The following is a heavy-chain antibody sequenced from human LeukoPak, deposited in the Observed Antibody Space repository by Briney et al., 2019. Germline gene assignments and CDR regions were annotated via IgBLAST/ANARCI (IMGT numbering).Heavy chain of an antibody. V-gene: IGHV3-53*05. CDR3: AKEIWPTVTTPGHTHFDY. J-gene: IGHJ4*02. CDR1: GFTVSGNY. Sequence: QPGGSLRLSCAVSGFTVSGNYMSWVRQAPGKGLEWVSLIYSGGTTYYADSVKGRFTISRDNSKNTLYLQMNSLRAEDTAVYYCAKEIWPTVTTPGHTHFDYWGQGTLVTVSS. CDR2: IYSGGTT. D-gene: IGHD4-17*01.